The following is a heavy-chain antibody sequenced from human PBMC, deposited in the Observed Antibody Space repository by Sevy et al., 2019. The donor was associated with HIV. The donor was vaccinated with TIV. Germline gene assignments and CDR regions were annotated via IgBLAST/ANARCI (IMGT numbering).Heavy chain of an antibody. Sequence: SETLSLTCTVSGDSISSGGYYWSWIRQHPGKGLEWIGYIYYSGSTYYNPSLKSRVTISVDTSKNQFSLKLSSVTAADTAVYYCASSSADYYYGMDVWGQGTTVTVSS. J-gene: IGHJ6*02. V-gene: IGHV4-31*03. CDR3: ASSSADYYYGMDV. D-gene: IGHD6-6*01. CDR2: IYYSGST. CDR1: GDSISSGGYY.